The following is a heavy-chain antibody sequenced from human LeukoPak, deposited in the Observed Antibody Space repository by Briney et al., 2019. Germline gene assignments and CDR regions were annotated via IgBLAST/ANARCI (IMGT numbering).Heavy chain of an antibody. CDR2: ISGSSVDI. Sequence: GGSLRLSCAASGFTFNNYPMSWVRQAPGKGLEWISVISGSSVDIAYAEYVKGRFTIFRDNSRNTLYLQMNSLRAGDTAVYYCAKTIWDSRGNYHDYWGQGTLVTVSS. CDR1: GFTFNNYP. D-gene: IGHD3-22*01. J-gene: IGHJ4*02. CDR3: AKTIWDSRGNYHDY. V-gene: IGHV3-23*01.